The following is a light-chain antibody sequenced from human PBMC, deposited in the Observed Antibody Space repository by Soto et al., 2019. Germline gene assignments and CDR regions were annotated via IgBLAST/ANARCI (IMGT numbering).Light chain of an antibody. CDR3: QSYDRSLNAL. Sequence: SVLTQPPSVSGAPGQRVTISCTGSSSNIWAGYHVHWYQQLPGAAPKLLIFGDSNRPSGVPDRFSGSKSGTSASLAITGLQAEDEADYYCQSYDRSLNALFGTGTKV. V-gene: IGLV1-40*01. J-gene: IGLJ1*01. CDR2: GDS. CDR1: SSNIWAGYH.